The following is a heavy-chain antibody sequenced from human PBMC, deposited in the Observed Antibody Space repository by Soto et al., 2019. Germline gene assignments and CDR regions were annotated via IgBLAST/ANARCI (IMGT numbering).Heavy chain of an antibody. D-gene: IGHD6-19*01. J-gene: IGHJ6*02. CDR1: GFTFSSYG. CDR3: ARDQFGVAVADPYYYYGMDV. Sequence: GGSLRLSCAASGFTFSSYGMHWVRQAPGKGLEWVAVIWYDGSNKYYADSVKGRFTISRDNSKNTLYLQMNSLRAEDTAVYYCARDQFGVAVADPYYYYGMDVWGQGTTVTVSS. CDR2: IWYDGSNK. V-gene: IGHV3-33*01.